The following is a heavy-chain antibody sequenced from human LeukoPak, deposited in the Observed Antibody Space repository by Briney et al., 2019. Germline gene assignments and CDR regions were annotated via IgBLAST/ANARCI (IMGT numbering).Heavy chain of an antibody. D-gene: IGHD2-2*01. CDR2: IYYSGST. CDR3: ARRGVPFGYYYYGMDV. CDR1: GGSFSGYY. V-gene: IGHV4-59*08. Sequence: PSETLSLTCAVYGGSFSGYYWSWIRQPPGKGLEWIGYIYYSGSTNYNPSLKSRVTISVDTSKNQFSLKLSSVTAADTAVYYCARRGVPFGYYYYGMDVWGQGTTVTVFS. J-gene: IGHJ6*02.